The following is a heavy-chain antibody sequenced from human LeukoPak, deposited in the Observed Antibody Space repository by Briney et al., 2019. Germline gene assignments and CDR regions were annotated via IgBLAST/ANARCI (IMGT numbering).Heavy chain of an antibody. CDR1: GGSFSGYY. CDR2: INHSGST. J-gene: IGHJ6*03. Sequence: SETLSLTCVVYGGSFSGYYWSWIRHPPGKGLEWIGGINHSGSTNYNPSLKRRVTISVDTSENQFSLKLSSVTAADPAVYYCARLDTGNYYYMDVWGKGTTVTIPS. D-gene: IGHD5-18*01. CDR3: ARLDTGNYYYMDV. V-gene: IGHV4-34*01.